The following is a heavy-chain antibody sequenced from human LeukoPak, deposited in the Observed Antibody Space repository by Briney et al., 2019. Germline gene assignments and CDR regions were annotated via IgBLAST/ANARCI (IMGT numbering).Heavy chain of an antibody. V-gene: IGHV3-74*01. CDR3: AREGIAARRGFIWFDP. J-gene: IGHJ5*02. CDR2: INSDGSST. CDR1: GFTFSSYW. Sequence: GGSLRLSCAASGFTFSSYWMHWVRQAPGKGLVWVSRINSDGSSTSYADSVKGRFTISRDNAKNTLYLQMNSLRAEDTAVYYCAREGIAARRGFIWFDPWGQGTLVTVSS. D-gene: IGHD6-6*01.